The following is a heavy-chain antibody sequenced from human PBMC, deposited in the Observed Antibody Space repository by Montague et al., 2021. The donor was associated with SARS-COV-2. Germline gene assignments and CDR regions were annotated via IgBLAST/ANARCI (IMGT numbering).Heavy chain of an antibody. CDR2: INYSGGT. V-gene: IGHV4-59*11. J-gene: IGHJ5*02. Sequence: SETLSLTCGVYGGSISSHYWSFIRQPPGKGLEWIAYINYSGGTNYNPSLKSRVTISVDTSKNHFSLQLRSVTPADTAVYFCARATSVRGAVNWFDPWGQGTLVTVSS. CDR3: ARATSVRGAVNWFDP. D-gene: IGHD3-10*01. CDR1: GGSISSHY.